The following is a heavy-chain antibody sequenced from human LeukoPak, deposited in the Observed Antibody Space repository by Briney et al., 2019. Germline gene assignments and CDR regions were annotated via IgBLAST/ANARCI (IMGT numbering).Heavy chain of an antibody. CDR3: AKDRDYGDYGSDY. V-gene: IGHV3-23*01. Sequence: PGGSLRLSCAASGLTFSSYAMSWVRQAPGKGLEWVSAISGSGGSTYYADSVKGRFTISRDNSKNTLYLQMNSLRAEDTAVYYCAKDRDYGDYGSDYWGQGTLVTVSS. CDR2: ISGSGGST. CDR1: GLTFSSYA. D-gene: IGHD4-17*01. J-gene: IGHJ4*02.